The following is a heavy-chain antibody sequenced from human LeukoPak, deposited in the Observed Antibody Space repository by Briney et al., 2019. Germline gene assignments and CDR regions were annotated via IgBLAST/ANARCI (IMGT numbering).Heavy chain of an antibody. CDR1: GVPFSSYR. Sequence: GGSLRLSCAASGVPFSSYRMSWVRQAPGKGLEWVANINNDGSDKYYVDSLKGRFSISRDNAKNSLYLQMNSLRAEDTAVYYCARGGSAWAEGGYWGQGTLVIVSS. D-gene: IGHD6-19*01. V-gene: IGHV3-7*05. CDR3: ARGGSAWAEGGY. J-gene: IGHJ4*02. CDR2: INNDGSDK.